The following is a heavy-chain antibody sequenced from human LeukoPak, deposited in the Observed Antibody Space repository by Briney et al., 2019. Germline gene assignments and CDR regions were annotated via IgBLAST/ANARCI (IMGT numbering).Heavy chain of an antibody. J-gene: IGHJ4*02. Sequence: SETLSLTCTVSGYSISSGYYWGWIRQPPGKGLEWIGSIYHSGSTYYNPSLKSRVTISVDTSKNQFSLKLSSVTAADTAVYYCARDGIVLMVYATYFDYWGQGTLVTVSS. CDR3: ARDGIVLMVYATYFDY. CDR2: IYHSGST. CDR1: GYSISSGYY. D-gene: IGHD2-8*01. V-gene: IGHV4-38-2*02.